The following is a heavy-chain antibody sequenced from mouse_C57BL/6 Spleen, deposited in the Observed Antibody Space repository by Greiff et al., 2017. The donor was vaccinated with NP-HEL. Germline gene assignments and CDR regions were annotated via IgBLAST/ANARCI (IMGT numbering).Heavy chain of an antibody. D-gene: IGHD1-1*01. CDR1: GFSLTSYG. CDR2: IWSGGST. J-gene: IGHJ4*01. V-gene: IGHV2-2*01. Sequence: QVQLKESGPGLVQPSQCLSITCTVSGFSLTSYGVHWVRQSPGKGLEWLGVIWSGGSTDYNAAFISRLSISKDNSKSQVFFKMNSLQADDTAIYYCASSLRRYAMDYWGQGTSVTVSS. CDR3: ASSLRRYAMDY.